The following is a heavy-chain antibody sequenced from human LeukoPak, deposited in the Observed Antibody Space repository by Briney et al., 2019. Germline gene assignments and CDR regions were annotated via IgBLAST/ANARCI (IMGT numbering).Heavy chain of an antibody. CDR3: ARGLGTNYGGYCTGGGCPVY. CDR1: TLSVGGSF. J-gene: IGHJ4*02. Sequence: GGSLRLSCVDSTLSVGGSFVSWVRQAPGKGLEWVSVIYSGGSVYSADSVRGRFTISRDYSDNTVYLQMNSLRVEDTADYYCARGLGTNYGGYCTGGGCPVYWGQGTLVTVSS. V-gene: IGHV3-66*01. D-gene: IGHD2-8*02. CDR2: IYSGGSV.